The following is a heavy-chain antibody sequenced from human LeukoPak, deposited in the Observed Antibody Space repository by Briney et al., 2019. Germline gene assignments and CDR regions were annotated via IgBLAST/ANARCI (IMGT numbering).Heavy chain of an antibody. CDR2: ISGSGGST. J-gene: IGHJ4*02. V-gene: IGHV3-23*01. CDR1: GFTFSSYA. CDR3: AKGGSEPSGWDYFDY. D-gene: IGHD6-19*01. Sequence: SGGSLRLSCAASGFTFSSYAMSWVRQAPGKGLEWVSAISGSGGSTYYADSVKGRFTISRDNSKNTLYLQMNSLRAEDTAVYYCAKGGSEPSGWDYFDYWGQGTLVTVSS.